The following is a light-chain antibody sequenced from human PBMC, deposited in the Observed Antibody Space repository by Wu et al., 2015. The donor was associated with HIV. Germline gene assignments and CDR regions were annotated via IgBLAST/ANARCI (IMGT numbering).Light chain of an antibody. CDR2: AAS. V-gene: IGKV1-27*01. CDR1: QGISTY. Sequence: DIQMTQSPSSLSASVGDRVTITCRASQGISTYLAWYQQKPGKVPKLLIYAASSLQSGVPSRFSGSGSGTDFTLTISSLQPEDVATYYCQKYNRAPFTFGPGTKVDI. CDR3: QKYNRAPFT. J-gene: IGKJ3*01.